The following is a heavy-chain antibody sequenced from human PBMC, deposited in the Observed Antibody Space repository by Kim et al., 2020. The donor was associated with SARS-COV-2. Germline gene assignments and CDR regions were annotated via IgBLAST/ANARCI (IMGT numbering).Heavy chain of an antibody. CDR3: ARTSPRIQLWSGAAFDI. V-gene: IGHV4-34*01. Sequence: KRRVTISVDTSKNQFSLKLSSVTAADTAVYYCARTSPRIQLWSGAAFDIWGQGTMVTVSS. J-gene: IGHJ3*02. D-gene: IGHD5-18*01.